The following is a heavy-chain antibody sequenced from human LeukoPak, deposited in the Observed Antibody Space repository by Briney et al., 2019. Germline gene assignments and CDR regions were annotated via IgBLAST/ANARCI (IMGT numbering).Heavy chain of an antibody. CDR1: GSTFSSYS. CDR2: ISSSSSTI. J-gene: IGHJ3*02. Sequence: GGSLRLSCAASGSTFSSYSMNWVRQAPGKGLEWVSYISSSSSTIYYADSVKGRFTISRDNAKNSLYLQMNSLRDEDTAVYYCARETTVVTRAFDIWGQGTMVTVSS. D-gene: IGHD4-23*01. V-gene: IGHV3-48*02. CDR3: ARETTVVTRAFDI.